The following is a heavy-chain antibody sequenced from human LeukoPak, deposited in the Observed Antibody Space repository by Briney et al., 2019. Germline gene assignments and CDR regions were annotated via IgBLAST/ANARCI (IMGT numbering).Heavy chain of an antibody. J-gene: IGHJ4*02. Sequence: PSETLSLTCTVSGGSISSYYWSWIRQPPGKGLEWIGYIYYSGSTNYNPSLKSRVTISVDTSKNQFSLRLSSVTAADTAVYYCARSGYYQATFDYWGQGTLVTVSS. CDR1: GGSISSYY. D-gene: IGHD3-22*01. V-gene: IGHV4-59*01. CDR2: IYYSGST. CDR3: ARSGYYQATFDY.